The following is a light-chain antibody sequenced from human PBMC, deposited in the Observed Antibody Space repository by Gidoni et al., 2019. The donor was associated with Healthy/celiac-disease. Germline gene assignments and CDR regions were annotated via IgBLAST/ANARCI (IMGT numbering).Light chain of an antibody. Sequence: DIQMTQSPSTLSASVGDRVTITCRASQSISSWLAWYQQKPGKAPKLLIYKASSLESGVPSRFSGSGSGTEFTLTSSSLQPDDFATYYCQQYNIYSSWTFXQXTKVEIK. CDR2: KAS. J-gene: IGKJ1*01. V-gene: IGKV1-5*03. CDR3: QQYNIYSSWT. CDR1: QSISSW.